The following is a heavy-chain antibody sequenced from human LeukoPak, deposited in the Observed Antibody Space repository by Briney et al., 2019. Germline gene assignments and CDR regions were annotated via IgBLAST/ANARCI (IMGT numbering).Heavy chain of an antibody. D-gene: IGHD3-22*01. CDR2: IYYSGNT. J-gene: IGHJ4*02. CDR1: GGSISSGDYY. V-gene: IGHV4-30-4*01. CDR3: ARAYYYDSSGYYYGFDY. Sequence: PSETLSLTCTVSGGSISSGDYYWSWIRQPPGKGLEWIGYIYYSGNTYYNPSLKSRVTISLDTSKNQFSLKLSSVTAADTAVYYCARAYYYDSSGYYYGFDYWGQGTLVTVSS.